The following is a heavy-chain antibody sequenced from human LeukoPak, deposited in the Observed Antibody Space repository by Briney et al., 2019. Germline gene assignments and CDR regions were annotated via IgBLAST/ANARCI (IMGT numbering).Heavy chain of an antibody. CDR1: GGSFSGYY. CDR3: ARVRRAAAGIFDY. D-gene: IGHD6-13*01. V-gene: IGHV4-34*01. J-gene: IGHJ4*02. Sequence: SDTLSLTCAVYGGSFSGYYWSWIRQPPGKGLEWIGEINHSGSTNYNPSLKSRVTISVDTSKNQFSLKLSSVTAADTAVYYCARVRRAAAGIFDYWGQGTLVTVSS. CDR2: INHSGST.